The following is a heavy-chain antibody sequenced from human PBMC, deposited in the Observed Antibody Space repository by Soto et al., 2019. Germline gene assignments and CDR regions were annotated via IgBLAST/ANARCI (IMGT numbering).Heavy chain of an antibody. V-gene: IGHV3-73*01. J-gene: IGHJ6*02. Sequence: EVQLVESGGGLVQPGGSLKLSCAASGFTFSGSAMHWVRQASGKGLEWVGRIRSKANSYATAYAASVKGRFTISRDDSKNTAYQQMNSLKTEDTAVYYCTSHLTPLDYYYYGMDVWGQGTTVTVSS. CDR2: IRSKANSYAT. CDR3: TSHLTPLDYYYYGMDV. CDR1: GFTFSGSA.